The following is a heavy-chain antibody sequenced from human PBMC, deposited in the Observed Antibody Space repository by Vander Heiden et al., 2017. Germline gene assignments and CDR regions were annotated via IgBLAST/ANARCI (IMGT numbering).Heavy chain of an antibody. Sequence: EVQLVESGGGLVKPGASLRLSCAASGFTFTSYSMNWVRHAPGKGPEWVSYISISSSYIYYTDSVKGRFHISRDNAKNSLFLEMNSLRAEDTAVYYCATSPGYSTRWFDYWGQGTLVTVSS. CDR1: GFTFTSYS. D-gene: IGHD6-13*01. J-gene: IGHJ4*02. CDR3: ATSPGYSTRWFDY. CDR2: ISISSSYI. V-gene: IGHV3-21*01.